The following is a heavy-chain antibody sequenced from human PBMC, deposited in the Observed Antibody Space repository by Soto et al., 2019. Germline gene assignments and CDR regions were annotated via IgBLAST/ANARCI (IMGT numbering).Heavy chain of an antibody. J-gene: IGHJ6*02. D-gene: IGHD6-19*01. CDR2: IYYSGST. CDR3: ARGIEGWYQGRYYYGMDV. V-gene: IGHV4-61*01. Sequence: SETLSLTCAVSGGSVSSGSYYWSWIRQPPGKGLEWIGYIYYSGSTNYNPSLKSRVTISVDTSKNQFSLKLSSVTAADTAVYYCARGIEGWYQGRYYYGMDVWGQGTTVTVS. CDR1: GGSVSSGSYY.